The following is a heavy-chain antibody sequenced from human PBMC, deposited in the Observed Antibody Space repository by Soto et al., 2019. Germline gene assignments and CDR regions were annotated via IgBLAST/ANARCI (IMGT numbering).Heavy chain of an antibody. CDR1: SGSISSSNW. CDR3: ARTQLSNYFFDY. D-gene: IGHD5-18*01. Sequence: SETPLTCAVSSGSISSSNWWSWVRQPPGKGLEWIGEIYHSGSTNYNPSLKSRVTISVDKSKNQFSLKLSSVTAADTAVYYCARTQLSNYFFDYWGQGTLVTVSS. J-gene: IGHJ4*02. V-gene: IGHV4-4*02. CDR2: IYHSGST.